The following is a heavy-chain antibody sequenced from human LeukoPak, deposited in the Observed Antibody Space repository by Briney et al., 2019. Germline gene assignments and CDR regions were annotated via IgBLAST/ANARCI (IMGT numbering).Heavy chain of an antibody. CDR2: ISSSSSYI. Sequence: NPGGSLRLSCAASGFTVSSNYMSWVRQAPGKGLEWVSSISSSSSYIYYADSVKGRFTISRDNAKNSLYLQMNSLRAEDTAVYYCARGARTGGSLDYWGQGTLVTVSS. J-gene: IGHJ4*02. CDR3: ARGARTGGSLDY. V-gene: IGHV3-21*01. D-gene: IGHD3-16*01. CDR1: GFTVSSNY.